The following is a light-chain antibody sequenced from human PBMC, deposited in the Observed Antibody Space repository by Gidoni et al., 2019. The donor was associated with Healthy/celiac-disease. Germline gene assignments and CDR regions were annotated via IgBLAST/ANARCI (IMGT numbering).Light chain of an antibody. CDR2: DDS. CDR3: QVWDSSSDHPV. J-gene: IGLJ2*01. Sequence: SYVLTPPPSVSVAPGQTARITCGGNNIGSKSVHWYQQKPGQAPVLVVYDDSDRPAGIPERFSGSNSGNTVTLTIIRVEAGDEADYYCQVWDSSSDHPVFGGGTKLTVL. V-gene: IGLV3-21*02. CDR1: NIGSKS.